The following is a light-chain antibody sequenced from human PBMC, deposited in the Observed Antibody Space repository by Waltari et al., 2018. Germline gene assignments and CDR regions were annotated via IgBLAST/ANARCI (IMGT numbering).Light chain of an antibody. CDR3: SSYTTSSTVYV. CDR1: SSDVGTYDY. J-gene: IGLJ1*01. V-gene: IGLV2-14*03. CDR2: DVT. Sequence: QSALTQPASVSGSPGQSITTSCTGTSSDVGTYDYVSWYQQHPGKAPKLMIYDVTKRPSGMANRFSGSKSGNTASLTISGLQAEDEADYYCSSYTTSSTVYVFGTGTKVTVL.